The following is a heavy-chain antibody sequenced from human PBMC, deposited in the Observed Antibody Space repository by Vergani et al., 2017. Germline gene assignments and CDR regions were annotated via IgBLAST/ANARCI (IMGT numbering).Heavy chain of an antibody. D-gene: IGHD3-10*01. CDR2: IYSGDET. Sequence: EVQLLQSEGAVVQPGGSLRLSCAASGSTVSGNYMTWVRQAPGKGLEWVSHIYSGDETYYADSVKGRVTISRDTSKNTLHLQINNLRVEDTAVYYCARGNYYGSGTYVDPWGQGTLVTVSS. CDR1: GSTVSGNY. V-gene: IGHV3-66*02. J-gene: IGHJ5*02. CDR3: ARGNYYGSGTYVDP.